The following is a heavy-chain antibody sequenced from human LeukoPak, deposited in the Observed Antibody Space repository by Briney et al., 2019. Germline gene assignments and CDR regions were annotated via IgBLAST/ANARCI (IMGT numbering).Heavy chain of an antibody. CDR2: IYYSGST. CDR3: AGGGSIAAAGYFDY. V-gene: IGHV4-31*03. Sequence: PSETLSLTCTVSGGSISSGGYYWSWIRQHPGKGLEWIGYIYYSGSTYYNPSLKSRVTISVDTSKNQFSLKLSSVTASDTAVYYCAGGGSIAAAGYFDYWGQGTLVTVSS. D-gene: IGHD6-13*01. J-gene: IGHJ4*02. CDR1: GGSISSGGYY.